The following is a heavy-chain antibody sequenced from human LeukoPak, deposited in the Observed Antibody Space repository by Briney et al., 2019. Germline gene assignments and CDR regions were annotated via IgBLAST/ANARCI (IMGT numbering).Heavy chain of an antibody. Sequence: QSSETLSLTCTVSGGSISSYYWSWIRQPPGKGLEWIGYIYYSGSTNYNPSLTSRVTISVDTSKNQFSLKLSSVTAADTAVYYCARDLAVAGYYFDYWGQGTLVTVSS. V-gene: IGHV4-59*01. CDR3: ARDLAVAGYYFDY. D-gene: IGHD6-19*01. CDR1: GGSISSYY. CDR2: IYYSGST. J-gene: IGHJ4*02.